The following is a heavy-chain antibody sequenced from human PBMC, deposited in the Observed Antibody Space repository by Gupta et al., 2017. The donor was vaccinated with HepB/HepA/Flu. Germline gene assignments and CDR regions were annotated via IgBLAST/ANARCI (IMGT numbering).Heavy chain of an antibody. CDR1: GYTFTSYA. V-gene: IGHV1-3*01. CDR2: INAGNGNT. J-gene: IGHJ4*02. D-gene: IGHD6-6*01. CDR3: ARDASIAARPVDSFDY. Sequence: GYTFTSYAMHWVRQAPGQRLEWMGWINAGNGNTKYSQKFQGRVTITRDTSASTAYMELSSLRSEDTAVYYCARDASIAARPVDSFDYWGQGTLVTVSS.